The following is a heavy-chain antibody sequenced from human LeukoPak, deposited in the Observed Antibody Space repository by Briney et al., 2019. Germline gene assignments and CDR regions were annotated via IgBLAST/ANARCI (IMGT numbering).Heavy chain of an antibody. J-gene: IGHJ3*02. CDR3: ARDVVLSGTDAFDI. Sequence: GGSLTFSCAASGFLFSSYWIDWVRQAPGKGLVWVSGINSDGSMTRYADSVKDRFTMSRDNAKNTLYLEMNSLRAEDTAVYYCARDVVLSGTDAFDIWGQGTRVTVSS. D-gene: IGHD2-15*01. V-gene: IGHV3-74*01. CDR1: GFLFSSYW. CDR2: INSDGSMT.